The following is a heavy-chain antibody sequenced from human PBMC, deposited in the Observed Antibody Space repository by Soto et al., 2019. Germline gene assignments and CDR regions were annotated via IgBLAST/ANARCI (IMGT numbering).Heavy chain of an antibody. J-gene: IGHJ4*02. V-gene: IGHV3-23*01. CDR3: AQDDVSGDGVWLVSD. Sequence: DVQLLESGGGLLQPGGSLKISCVASGFSFDKYAMIWVRQAPGKGQEWVSGITGSGRSIQYTTSVKGRFTTSRDNSKKTVYLQMDSLRAEDTAMYYCAQDDVSGDGVWLVSDWGQGTPVTVS. CDR1: GFSFDKYA. D-gene: IGHD2-21*02. CDR2: ITGSGRSI.